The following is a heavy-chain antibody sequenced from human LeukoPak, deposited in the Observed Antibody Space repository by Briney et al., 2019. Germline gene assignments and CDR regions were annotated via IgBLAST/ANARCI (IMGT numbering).Heavy chain of an antibody. CDR1: GGTFSSYA. J-gene: IGHJ6*04. CDR2: IIPLFGTT. Sequence: ASVKVSCKASGGTFSSYAISWVRQAPGQRLEWMGGIIPLFGTTNYAQRFQGRVTITADESTSTAYMELSSLRSEDTAVYYCARDHGGYSSAADVWGKGTTVTISS. CDR3: ARDHGGYSSAADV. V-gene: IGHV1-69*13. D-gene: IGHD6-19*01.